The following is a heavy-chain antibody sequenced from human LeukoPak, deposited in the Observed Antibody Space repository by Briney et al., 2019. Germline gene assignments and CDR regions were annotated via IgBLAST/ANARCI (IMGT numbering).Heavy chain of an antibody. D-gene: IGHD3-9*01. CDR3: AKDLTELTLALNC. CDR2: ISNDGTRQ. J-gene: IGHJ4*02. V-gene: IGHV3-30*18. Sequence: GGSLRLSCAASGFPFSSYGMAWVRQAPGKGLEWMAVISNDGTRQYYADSVKGRFTISRDNSKNTLYLQMNSLRVEDMAVYYCAKDLTELTLALNCWGQGTLVTVSS. CDR1: GFPFSSYG.